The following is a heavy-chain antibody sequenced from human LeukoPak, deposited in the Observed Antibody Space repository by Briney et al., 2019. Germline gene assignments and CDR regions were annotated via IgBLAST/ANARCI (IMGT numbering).Heavy chain of an antibody. V-gene: IGHV4-59*01. CDR2: IYYSGSA. CDR3: ARVTYYYDSSGYFRWFDP. CDR1: GGSISSYY. J-gene: IGHJ5*02. D-gene: IGHD3-22*01. Sequence: PSETLSLTCTVSGGSISSYYWSWIRQPPGKGLEWIGYIYYSGSANYNPSLKSRGTISVDTSKNQFSLKLSSVTAADTAVYYCARVTYYYDSSGYFRWFDPWGQGTLVTVSS.